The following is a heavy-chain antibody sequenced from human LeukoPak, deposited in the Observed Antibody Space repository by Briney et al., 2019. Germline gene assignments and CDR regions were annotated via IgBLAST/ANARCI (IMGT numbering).Heavy chain of an antibody. D-gene: IGHD6-19*01. CDR3: ARGSHPVTGTLGGYFDP. CDR2: IYHTGST. CDR1: SYSINSNYY. J-gene: IGHJ4*02. V-gene: IGHV4-38-2*02. Sequence: SESLSLICSVSSYSINSNYYWGWIRQSPGKGLEWIGSIYHTGSTYYNPSLKSRVTISLDASNKQFSLRLSSVTAADTAVYYCARGSHPVTGTLGGYFDPWGQGTLVTVSS.